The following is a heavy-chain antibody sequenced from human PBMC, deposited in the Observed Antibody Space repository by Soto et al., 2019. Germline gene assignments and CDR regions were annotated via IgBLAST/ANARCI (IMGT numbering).Heavy chain of an antibody. Sequence: QVQLVQSGAEVKKPGSSVKVSCKASVGTFSSLDINWVLQAPGQGLEWMGGIIPISETTNYAQIFQGRVSIVADISTSTAYMELSRLRSEDTAVYYCARALFSHSSDSGGYDSYFRAVDVWGQGTPVTVSS. V-gene: IGHV1-69*06. D-gene: IGHD3-22*01. CDR3: ARALFSHSSDSGGYDSYFRAVDV. CDR1: VGTFSSLD. CDR2: IIPISETT. J-gene: IGHJ6*02.